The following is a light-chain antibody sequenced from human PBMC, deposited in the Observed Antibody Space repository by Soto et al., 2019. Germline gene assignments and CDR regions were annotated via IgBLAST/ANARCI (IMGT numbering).Light chain of an antibody. J-gene: IGKJ4*01. CDR3: QQYRAWPLS. CDR2: GAS. Sequence: EIVVTQSPATLSVSPGERAIISCRASQSISNNLAGYQQKPGQAPRLLIYGASTRATTIPARFSGSGSGTDFTLTISSLQSGDFAVYYCQQYRAWPLSFGGGTKVEI. CDR1: QSISNN. V-gene: IGKV3-15*01.